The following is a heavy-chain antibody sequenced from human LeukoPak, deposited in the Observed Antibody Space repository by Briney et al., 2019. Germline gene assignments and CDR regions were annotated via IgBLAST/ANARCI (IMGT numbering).Heavy chain of an antibody. CDR1: GGGVGSKY. CDR2: IYSGGAI. D-gene: IGHD1-14*01. Sequence: GGSLRLSCVASGGGVGSKYMSWVRQAPGKGLEWVSLIYSGGAIRYADSVKGRFTISRDSSKNTLFLQMNDLTVEDTARYYCARRPGNWGQGILVTVSS. CDR3: ARRPGN. V-gene: IGHV3-53*01. J-gene: IGHJ4*02.